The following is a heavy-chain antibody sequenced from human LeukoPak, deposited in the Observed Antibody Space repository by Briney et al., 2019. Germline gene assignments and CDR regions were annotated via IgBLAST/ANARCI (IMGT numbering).Heavy chain of an antibody. D-gene: IGHD3-3*01. J-gene: IGHJ3*02. CDR1: GGSISSYY. CDR3: ARETTIFGVVIINDAFDI. Sequence: SETLSLTCTVSGGSISSYYWSWIRQPAGKGLEWIGRIYTSGSTNYNPSLKSRVTMSVDTSKNQFSLKLSSVTAADTAVYYCARETTIFGVVIINDAFDIWGQGTMVTVSS. V-gene: IGHV4-4*07. CDR2: IYTSGST.